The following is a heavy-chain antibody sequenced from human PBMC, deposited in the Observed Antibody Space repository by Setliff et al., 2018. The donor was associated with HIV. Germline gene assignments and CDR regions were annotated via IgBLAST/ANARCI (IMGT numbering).Heavy chain of an antibody. CDR3: ARDAGYSGSAWDI. J-gene: IGHJ4*02. D-gene: IGHD5-12*01. Sequence: ASVKVSCKASGYTFTSYGISWVRQAPGQGLEWMGWISAYNGNTNYAQKFQGRVTMTRDTSTSTVHMELSSLRSEDTAIYYCARDAGYSGSAWDIWGQGTLVTVSS. CDR1: GYTFTSYG. V-gene: IGHV1-18*01. CDR2: ISAYNGNT.